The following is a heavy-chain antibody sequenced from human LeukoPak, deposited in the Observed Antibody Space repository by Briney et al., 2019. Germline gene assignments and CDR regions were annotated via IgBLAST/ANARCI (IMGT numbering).Heavy chain of an antibody. CDR3: ARGGMKVYPRGVSLYYGMDV. V-gene: IGHV3-33*01. Sequence: PGGSLRLSCAASGFVFSRYVMHWVRQAPGKGLEWVAVIWSDGSNKYYADSVKGRFTISRDNDKNTLYLQVDRLRAEDTAVYSCARGGMKVYPRGVSLYYGMDVWGQGTTVTVSS. J-gene: IGHJ6*02. CDR2: IWSDGSNK. CDR1: GFVFSRYV. D-gene: IGHD5/OR15-5a*01.